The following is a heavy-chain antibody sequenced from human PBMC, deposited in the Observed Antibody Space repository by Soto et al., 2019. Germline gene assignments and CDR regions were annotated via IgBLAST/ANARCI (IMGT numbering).Heavy chain of an antibody. D-gene: IGHD3-3*01. CDR1: GYSFTRYY. CDR3: ARALEGYYYYAMDV. V-gene: IGHV1-2*04. Sequence: ASVKVSCKTSGYSFTRYYIHWVRQAPGQGLQWMGCINPNSGGTHFAQKFQGWVTMTRDTSISTAYMELSSLKSDDTAVYYCARALEGYYYYAMDVWGQGTTVTV. J-gene: IGHJ6*02. CDR2: INPNSGGT.